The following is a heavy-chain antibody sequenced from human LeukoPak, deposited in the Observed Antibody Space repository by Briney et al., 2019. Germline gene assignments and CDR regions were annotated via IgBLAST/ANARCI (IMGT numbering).Heavy chain of an antibody. J-gene: IGHJ4*02. Sequence: GGSLRLSCAASGFTFSSYGIHWVRQAPGKGLEYVSAITSNGTSTYYANSVKGRFTISRDNSKNTLYLQMGSLGAEDMAVYYCARGLDGSCGALGYWGQGTLVTVSS. CDR2: ITSNGTST. V-gene: IGHV3-64*01. D-gene: IGHD1-26*01. CDR3: ARGLDGSCGALGY. CDR1: GFTFSSYG.